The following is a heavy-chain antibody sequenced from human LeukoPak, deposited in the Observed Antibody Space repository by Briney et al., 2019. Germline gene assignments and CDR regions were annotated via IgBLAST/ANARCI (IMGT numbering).Heavy chain of an antibody. CDR1: GFTFSNYG. J-gene: IGHJ4*02. CDR3: ARDRGVAAHLDY. D-gene: IGHD5-12*01. V-gene: IGHV3-33*01. Sequence: GGSLRLSCAASGFTFSNYGMHWVRQAPGKGLEWVAVIWFDGTNKYYADSVRGRFTISRDNSKNTLYLQMSSLRAEDTAVYYCARDRGVAAHLDYWGQGTLVTVFS. CDR2: IWFDGTNK.